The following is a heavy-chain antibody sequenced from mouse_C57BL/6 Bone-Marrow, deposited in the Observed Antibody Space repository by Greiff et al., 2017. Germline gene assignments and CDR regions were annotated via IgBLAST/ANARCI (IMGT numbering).Heavy chain of an antibody. CDR2: SRNKANDYTT. CDR3: ARDADYGSSYWYFDV. CDR1: GFTFSDFY. V-gene: IGHV7-1*01. Sequence: EMQGVESGGGLVQSGRSLRLSCATSGFTFSDFYMEWVRQAPGKGLEWIAASRNKANDYTTEYSASVKGRFIVSRDTSQSILYLQMNALRAEDTAIYYCARDADYGSSYWYFDVWGTGTTVTVSS. D-gene: IGHD1-1*01. J-gene: IGHJ1*03.